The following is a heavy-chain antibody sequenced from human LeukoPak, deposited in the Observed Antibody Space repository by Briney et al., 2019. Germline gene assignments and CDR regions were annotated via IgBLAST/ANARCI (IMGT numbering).Heavy chain of an antibody. CDR1: GFTFSTFW. Sequence: PGGSLRLSCATSGFTFSTFWMHWVRQAPGKGLVWVSRINHDGSSTNYADSVKGRFTISRDNAKNTLYLQMNSLRAEDTAVYYCASVQWLVNWGQGTLVTVSS. D-gene: IGHD6-19*01. V-gene: IGHV3-74*01. J-gene: IGHJ4*02. CDR3: ASVQWLVN. CDR2: INHDGSST.